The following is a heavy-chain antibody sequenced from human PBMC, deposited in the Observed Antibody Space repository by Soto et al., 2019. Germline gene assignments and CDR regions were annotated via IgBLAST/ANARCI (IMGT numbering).Heavy chain of an antibody. V-gene: IGHV4-59*01. J-gene: IGHJ6*02. CDR1: GGSISSYY. D-gene: IGHD3-22*01. CDR2: IYYSGST. Sequence: KSSETLSLTCTVSGGSISSYYWSWIRQPPGKGLECIGYIYYSGSTNYNPSLKSRVTISVGTSKNQFSLKLSSVTAADTAVYYCARGRRGYYTYYYYYGMDVWGQGTTVTVPS. CDR3: ARGRRGYYTYYYYYGMDV.